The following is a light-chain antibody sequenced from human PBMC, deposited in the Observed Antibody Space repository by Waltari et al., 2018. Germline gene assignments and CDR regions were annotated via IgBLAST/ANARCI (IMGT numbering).Light chain of an antibody. CDR1: QDISSY. Sequence: DIQFTQSQSSLSASVGDRVTISCRASQDISSYLSWYQQKPGEAPKLLSYAASTLQSGVASRFSGSGSGTEVTLTISSLQPEDFAAYYCQQVNVYPLTFGGGSKVELK. V-gene: IGKV1-9*01. J-gene: IGKJ4*01. CDR2: AAS. CDR3: QQVNVYPLT.